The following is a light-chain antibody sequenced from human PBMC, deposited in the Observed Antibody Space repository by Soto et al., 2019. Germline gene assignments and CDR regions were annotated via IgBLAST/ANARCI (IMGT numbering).Light chain of an antibody. CDR1: QGISNF. CDR2: AAS. V-gene: IGKV1-9*01. J-gene: IGKJ4*01. Sequence: DIQLTQSPSFLSASVGDKVTITCRASQGISNFLAWYQQKPGKAPRLMIFAASTLQSGVPSRFSGSGSGTEFTLTISSLQPEDFATYYCQQVNSFPLTFGGGTKVEIK. CDR3: QQVNSFPLT.